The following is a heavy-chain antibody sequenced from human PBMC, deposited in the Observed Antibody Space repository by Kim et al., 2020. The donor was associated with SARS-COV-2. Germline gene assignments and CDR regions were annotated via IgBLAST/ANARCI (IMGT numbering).Heavy chain of an antibody. J-gene: IGHJ4*02. Sequence: ADSVQGRFTISRDNSKNSLYLQMNSLGADDTAIYYCAKKADTSGWYRAFDYWGQGTLVTVSS. D-gene: IGHD6-19*01. V-gene: IGHV3-23*01. CDR3: AKKADTSGWYRAFDY.